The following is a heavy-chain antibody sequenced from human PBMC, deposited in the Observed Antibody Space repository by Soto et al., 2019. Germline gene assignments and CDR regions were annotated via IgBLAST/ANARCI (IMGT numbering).Heavy chain of an antibody. J-gene: IGHJ6*02. D-gene: IGHD2-15*01. V-gene: IGHV1-18*01. CDR3: ASCSGGSCYYYYYGMDV. CDR2: ISAYNGNT. Sequence: QVQLVQSGAEVKKPGASVKVSCKASGYTFTSYGIRWVRQAPGQGLEWMGWISAYNGNTNYAQKRQDRVTMNTDTSTSKAYMELSSLRSDDTAVDYCASCSGGSCYYYYYGMDVWGQGTTVTVSS. CDR1: GYTFTSYG.